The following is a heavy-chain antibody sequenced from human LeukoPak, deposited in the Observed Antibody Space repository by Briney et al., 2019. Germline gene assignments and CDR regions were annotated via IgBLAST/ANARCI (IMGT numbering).Heavy chain of an antibody. CDR2: VFPSGGS. D-gene: IGHD3-22*01. V-gene: IGHV4-4*07. CDR3: ARGWTYYYDSSGYAPMYYFDY. J-gene: IGHJ4*02. CDR1: GVSISNFF. Sequence: SETLSLTCTVSGVSISNFFWTWIRQPAGKGLEWIGRVFPSGGSNYNPSLKSRVTMSVDTSKNQFSLKLSSVTAADTAVYYCARGWTYYYDSSGYAPMYYFDYWGQGTLVTVSS.